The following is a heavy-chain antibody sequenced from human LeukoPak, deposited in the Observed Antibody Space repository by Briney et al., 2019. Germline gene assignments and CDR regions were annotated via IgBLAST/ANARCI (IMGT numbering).Heavy chain of an antibody. CDR2: ISGSGGST. V-gene: IGHV3-23*01. D-gene: IGHD1-26*01. CDR1: GFTFSSYA. J-gene: IGHJ4*02. Sequence: GGSLRLSCAASGFTFSSYAMSWVRQAPGKGLERVSAISGSGGSTYYADSVKGRFTISRDNSKNTLYLQMNSLRAEDTAVYYCAKDRYSGSYLYYFDYWGQGTLVTVSS. CDR3: AKDRYSGSYLYYFDY.